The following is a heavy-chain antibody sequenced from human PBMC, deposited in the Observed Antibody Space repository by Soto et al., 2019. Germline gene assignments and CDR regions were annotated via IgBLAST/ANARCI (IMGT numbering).Heavy chain of an antibody. Sequence: SVKVSCKASGGTFSSYAISWVRQAPGQGLEWMGGIIPIFGTANDAQKFQGRVTITADESTSTAYMELSSLRSEDTAVYYCARLWGALSRYYYYYGMDVWGQGTTVTVSS. V-gene: IGHV1-69*13. CDR1: GGTFSSYA. D-gene: IGHD3-16*02. J-gene: IGHJ6*02. CDR2: IIPIFGTA. CDR3: ARLWGALSRYYYYYGMDV.